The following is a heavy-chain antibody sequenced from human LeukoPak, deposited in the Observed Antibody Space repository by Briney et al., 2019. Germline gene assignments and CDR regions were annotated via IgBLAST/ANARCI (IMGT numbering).Heavy chain of an antibody. CDR3: TSQLGYCSSDKCSGY. CDR1: GFTFSSYT. V-gene: IGHV3-21*01. CDR2: ISSSSIYI. Sequence: GGSLRLSCAASGFTFSSYTMNWVRQAPGKGLEWVSSISSSSIYIYYSDSVKGRFTISRDNAKNSLYLQMNSLRAEDTAVYYCTSQLGYCSSDKCSGYWGQGTLVTVSS. J-gene: IGHJ4*02. D-gene: IGHD2-2*01.